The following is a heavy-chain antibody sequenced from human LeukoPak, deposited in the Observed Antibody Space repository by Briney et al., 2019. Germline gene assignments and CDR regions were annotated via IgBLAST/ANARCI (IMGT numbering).Heavy chain of an antibody. D-gene: IGHD3-3*01. CDR1: GGSISSYY. CDR2: IYYSGST. CDR3: ARGGDFWSGYGYYYYGMDV. J-gene: IGHJ6*02. Sequence: PSETQSLTCTVSGGSISSYYWSWIRQPPGKGLEWIGYIYYSGSTNYNPSLKSRVTISVDTSKNQFSLKLSSVTAADTAVYYCARGGDFWSGYGYYYYGMDVWGQGTTVTVSS. V-gene: IGHV4-59*01.